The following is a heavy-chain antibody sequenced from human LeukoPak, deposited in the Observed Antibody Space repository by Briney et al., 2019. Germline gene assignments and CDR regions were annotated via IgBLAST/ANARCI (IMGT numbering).Heavy chain of an antibody. Sequence: GGSLRLSCAASGFTFSSYGMHWVRQAPGKGLEWVAVIWYDGSNKYYADSVKGRFTISRDNSKNTLYLQMNSLRPEDTALYYCAKDRGGTGAFDIWGQGTLVTVSS. CDR1: GFTFSSYG. CDR2: IWYDGSNK. CDR3: AKDRGGTGAFDI. V-gene: IGHV3-30*02. J-gene: IGHJ3*02. D-gene: IGHD2-15*01.